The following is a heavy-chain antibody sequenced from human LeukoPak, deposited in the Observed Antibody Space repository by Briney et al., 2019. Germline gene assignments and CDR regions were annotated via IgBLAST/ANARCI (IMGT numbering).Heavy chain of an antibody. CDR1: GGSSSSSRYY. CDR2: IYYSGST. V-gene: IGHV4-39*07. Sequence: SETLSLTCTVSGGSSSSSRYYWGWIRQPPGKGLEWIGSIYYSGSTYYNPSLRSRVTISVDTSKNQFSLKLSSVTAADTAVYYCARVPHYHYYNMDVWGKGTTVTVSS. J-gene: IGHJ6*03. CDR3: ARVPHYHYYNMDV.